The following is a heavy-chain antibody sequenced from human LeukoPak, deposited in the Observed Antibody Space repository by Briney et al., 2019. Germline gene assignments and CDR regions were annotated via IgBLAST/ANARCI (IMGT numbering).Heavy chain of an antibody. V-gene: IGHV1-2*02. CDR3: ARDRRKVAAAGYGMDV. J-gene: IGHJ6*02. D-gene: IGHD6-13*01. CDR2: INPNSGGT. Sequence: ASVKVSCKASGYTFTGYYMHWVRQAPGQGLEWMGWINPNSGGTNYTQKFQGRVTMTRDTSISTAYMELSRLRSDDTAVYYCARDRRKVAAAGYGMDVWGQGTTVTVSS. CDR1: GYTFTGYY.